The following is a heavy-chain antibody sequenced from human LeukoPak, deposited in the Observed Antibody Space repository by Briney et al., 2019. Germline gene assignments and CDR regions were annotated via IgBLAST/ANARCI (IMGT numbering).Heavy chain of an antibody. D-gene: IGHD3-10*01. V-gene: IGHV1-2*02. J-gene: IGHJ3*02. CDR1: GYTFTGYY. Sequence: ASVKVSCKAAGYTFTGYYMHWMRQAPGQGLEWMGWINPNSGGTNYAQKFQGRVTMTRDTSISTAYMELSRLTPDDTAVYYCARDPPIGGADVFDIWGQGTMVTVSS. CDR2: INPNSGGT. CDR3: ARDPPIGGADVFDI.